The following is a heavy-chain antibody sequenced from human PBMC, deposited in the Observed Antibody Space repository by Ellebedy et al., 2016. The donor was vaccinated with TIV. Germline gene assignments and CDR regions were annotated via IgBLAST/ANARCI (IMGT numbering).Heavy chain of an antibody. CDR1: GFTFSDYW. Sequence: PGGSLRLSCAASGFTFSDYWMAWVRQAPGKGLEWVASINNDGSGKYYVDSVKGRFTISRDNTKDSLFLQMNSLTAEDTALYYCADFHAAWGQGTLVTVSS. V-gene: IGHV3-7*03. J-gene: IGHJ5*02. CDR3: ADFHAA. CDR2: INNDGSGK.